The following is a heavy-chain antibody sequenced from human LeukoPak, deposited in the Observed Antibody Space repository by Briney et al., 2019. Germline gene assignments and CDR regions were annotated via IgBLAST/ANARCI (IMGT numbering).Heavy chain of an antibody. D-gene: IGHD1-26*01. CDR1: GYTFSAYY. CDR2: ISPYSAET. V-gene: IGHV1-2*02. Sequence: ASVKVSCKASGYTFSAYYIHWVRQAPGQGLEWMGWISPYSAETNYAQHFQGRVTMTRDTSVSTAYMELSRLRSDDTAVYYCARGGATGDFDYWGQGTLVTVSS. J-gene: IGHJ4*02. CDR3: ARGGATGDFDY.